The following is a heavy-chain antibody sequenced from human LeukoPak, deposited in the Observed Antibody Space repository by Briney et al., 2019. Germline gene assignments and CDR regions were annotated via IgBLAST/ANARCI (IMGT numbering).Heavy chain of an antibody. CDR1: GFTFSSYG. D-gene: IGHD3-10*01. V-gene: IGHV3-30*02. J-gene: IGHJ4*02. CDR2: IRYDGSNK. CDR3: AKDIGSYYYGSGRVDY. Sequence: GGSLRLSCAASGFTFSSYGMHWVRQAPGKGLEWVAFIRYDGSNKYYADSVKGRFTISRDNAKNSLYLQMNSLRAEDTALYYCAKDIGSYYYGSGRVDYWGQGTLVTVSS.